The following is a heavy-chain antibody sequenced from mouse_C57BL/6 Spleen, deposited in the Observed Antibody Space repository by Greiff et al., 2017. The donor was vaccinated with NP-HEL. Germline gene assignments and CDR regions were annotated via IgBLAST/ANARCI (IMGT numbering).Heavy chain of an antibody. Sequence: VQLQQPGAELVRPGPSVKLSCKASGYTFTSYWMHWVKQRPGQGLEWIGVIDPSDSYTNYNQKFKGKATLTVDTSSSTAYMQLSSLTSEDSAVYYCARSGDYDGAWFAYWGQGTLVTVSA. CDR3: ARSGDYDGAWFAY. CDR1: GYTFTSYW. D-gene: IGHD2-4*01. CDR2: IDPSDSYT. J-gene: IGHJ3*01. V-gene: IGHV1-59*01.